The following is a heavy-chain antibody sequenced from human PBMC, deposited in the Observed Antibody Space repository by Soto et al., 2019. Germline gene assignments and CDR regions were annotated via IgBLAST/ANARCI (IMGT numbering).Heavy chain of an antibody. CDR2: IMPVFPTP. V-gene: IGHV1-69*12. CDR1: GGTFRTSA. Sequence: QVQLVQSGAEVKKPGSSVKVSCKTSGGTFRTSAISWVRQAPGKGLEWMGGIMPVFPTPDYAQKFQGRVTITADEATGTAYLELRSLRSEDTAVYCCARDKDRQQLGGNYDYMMDFWGQGTAVTVSS. J-gene: IGHJ6*01. D-gene: IGHD3-3*02. CDR3: ARDKDRQQLGGNYDYMMDF.